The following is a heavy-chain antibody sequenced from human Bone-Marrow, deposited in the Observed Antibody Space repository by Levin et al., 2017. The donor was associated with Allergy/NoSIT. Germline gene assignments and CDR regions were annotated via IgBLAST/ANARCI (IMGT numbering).Heavy chain of an antibody. D-gene: IGHD3-22*01. J-gene: IGHJ3*01. Sequence: GGSLRLSCAASGFSFGSYGMSWVRQAPGKGLEWVSGLSGSGEWVSGTSGGAAGTYYADSVKGRFTISRDNSNKMEYLQMNTLRVEDTAIYYCAKSRGSGFYSSPPDAFDFWGQGTMVTVSA. CDR3: AKSRGSGFYSSPPDAFDF. V-gene: IGHV3-23*01. CDR2: TSGGAAGT. CDR1: GFSFGSYG.